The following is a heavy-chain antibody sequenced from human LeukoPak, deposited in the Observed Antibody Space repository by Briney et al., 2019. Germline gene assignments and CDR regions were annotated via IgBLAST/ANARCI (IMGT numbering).Heavy chain of an antibody. V-gene: IGHV3-21*01. CDR2: ISSSSSYI. CDR3: AREERYFDWLLDYYYYYYMDV. Sequence: PGGSLRLSCAASGFTFSSYSMNWVRQAPGEGLEWVSSISSSSSYIYYADSVKGRFTISRDNAKNSLYLQMNSLRAEDTAVYYCAREERYFDWLLDYYYYYYMDVWGKGTTVTISS. D-gene: IGHD3-9*01. J-gene: IGHJ6*03. CDR1: GFTFSSYS.